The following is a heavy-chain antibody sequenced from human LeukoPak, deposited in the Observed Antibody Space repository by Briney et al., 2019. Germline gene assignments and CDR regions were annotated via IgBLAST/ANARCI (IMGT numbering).Heavy chain of an antibody. J-gene: IGHJ4*02. V-gene: IGHV3-23*01. Sequence: GGTLRLSCAASGFTFSSYGMNWVRQAPGKGLEWVSAVFGSGGSTYYADSVKGRFTISRDNSKNTLYLQMNSLRAGDTAVYYCAKSKRTTTGLLDYWGQGTLVTVSS. D-gene: IGHD1-7*01. CDR1: GFTFSSYG. CDR2: VFGSGGST. CDR3: AKSKRTTTGLLDY.